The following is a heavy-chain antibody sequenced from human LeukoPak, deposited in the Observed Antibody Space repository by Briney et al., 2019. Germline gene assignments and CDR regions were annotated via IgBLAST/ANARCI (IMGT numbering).Heavy chain of an antibody. CDR2: INHGGST. Sequence: KPSETLSLTCAVYGGSFSGYYWSWIRQPPGKGLEWIGEINHGGSTNYNPSLKSRVTISVDTSKNQFSLKLSSVTAADTAVYYCARPDSRYYSGGSCSYYFDYWGQGTLVTVSS. V-gene: IGHV4-34*01. CDR1: GGSFSGYY. D-gene: IGHD2-15*01. CDR3: ARPDSRYYSGGSCSYYFDY. J-gene: IGHJ4*02.